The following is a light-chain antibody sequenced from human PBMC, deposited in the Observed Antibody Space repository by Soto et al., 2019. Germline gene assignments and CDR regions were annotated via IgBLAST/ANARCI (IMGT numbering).Light chain of an antibody. CDR2: GAS. Sequence: EIVLTQSPGTLSLSPGERVTLSCRASQSVSNSYLAWYQQKPDQAPRLLIYGASSRATGIPDRFSGSGSGTDFTLTISSLEPEDFAVYYCQQYVSSPWTFGQGTKVEIK. CDR1: QSVSNSY. V-gene: IGKV3-20*01. J-gene: IGKJ1*01. CDR3: QQYVSSPWT.